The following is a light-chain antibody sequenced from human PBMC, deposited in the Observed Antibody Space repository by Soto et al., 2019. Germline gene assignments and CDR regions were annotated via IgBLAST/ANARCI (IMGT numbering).Light chain of an antibody. Sequence: EMVMTQSPATLSVSPGERATLSCRASQSVSSNLAWYQQKPGQAPRLLIYGASTRATGIPATFSGSGSGTEFTPTISSLQSEDFAVYYCQQYNNWPRTFGQGTKVEIK. CDR2: GAS. V-gene: IGKV3-15*01. J-gene: IGKJ1*01. CDR3: QQYNNWPRT. CDR1: QSVSSN.